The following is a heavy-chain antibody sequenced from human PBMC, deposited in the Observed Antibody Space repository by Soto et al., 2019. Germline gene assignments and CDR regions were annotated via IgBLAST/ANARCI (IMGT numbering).Heavy chain of an antibody. Sequence: GGSLRLSCGASGFTFGGYAVSWVRQAPGKGLERVSAISGSGGSTYYADSVKGRFTISRDNSKNTLYLQMNSLRAEDTAVYYCAKSGGYSSTSCLDYWGQGTLVTVSS. CDR1: GFTFGGYA. CDR2: ISGSGGST. D-gene: IGHD2-2*01. V-gene: IGHV3-23*01. J-gene: IGHJ4*02. CDR3: AKSGGYSSTSCLDY.